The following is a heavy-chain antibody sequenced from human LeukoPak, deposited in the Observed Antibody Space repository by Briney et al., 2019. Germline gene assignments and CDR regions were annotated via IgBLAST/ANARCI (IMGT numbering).Heavy chain of an antibody. V-gene: IGHV3-30*02. D-gene: IGHD5-18*01. CDR1: GFTFSSYG. J-gene: IGHJ4*02. Sequence: PGGSLRLSCAASGFTFSSYGMHWVRQAPGKGLEWVAFIRYDGSNKYYADSVKGRFTISRDNSKNTLYLQMNSLRADDTAVYYCAKERDTAMVTIDYWGQGTLVTVSS. CDR3: AKERDTAMVTIDY. CDR2: IRYDGSNK.